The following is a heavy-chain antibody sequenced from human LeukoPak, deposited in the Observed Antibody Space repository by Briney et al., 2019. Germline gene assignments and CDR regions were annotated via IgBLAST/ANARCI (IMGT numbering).Heavy chain of an antibody. CDR3: AKAGRIRFLEWLPHFDY. CDR2: ISGSGGST. D-gene: IGHD3-3*01. Sequence: PGGSLRLSCAASGFTFSSYAMSWVRQAPGKGLEWVSAISGSGGSTYYADSVKGRFTISRDNSKNTLYLQMNSLRAEDTAVYYCAKAGRIRFLEWLPHFDYWGQGTLVTVSS. J-gene: IGHJ4*02. CDR1: GFTFSSYA. V-gene: IGHV3-23*01.